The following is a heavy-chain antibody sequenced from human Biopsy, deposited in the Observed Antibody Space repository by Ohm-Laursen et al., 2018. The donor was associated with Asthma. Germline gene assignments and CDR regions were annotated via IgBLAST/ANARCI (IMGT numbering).Heavy chain of an antibody. D-gene: IGHD4-23*01. J-gene: IGHJ4*02. V-gene: IGHV4-39*07. Sequence: TLSLTCTVSGGSISSSSYYWGWIRRPPGKGLEFIGTIYYSGSTYYNPSLKSRVTISVDTSKNQFSLTLSSVTAADTAIYYCSRNKIDDGIYFDDWGLGTLVTVSS. CDR2: IYYSGST. CDR3: SRNKIDDGIYFDD. CDR1: GGSISSSSYY.